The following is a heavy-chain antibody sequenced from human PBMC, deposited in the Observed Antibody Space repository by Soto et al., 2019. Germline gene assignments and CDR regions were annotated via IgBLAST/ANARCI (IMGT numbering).Heavy chain of an antibody. J-gene: IGHJ4*02. D-gene: IGHD2-15*01. CDR2: INHSGST. V-gene: IGHV4-34*01. CDR3: ARAGDYSGYADS. CDR1: GGSFRGYY. Sequence: QVQLQQWGAGLLKPSETLSLTCAVYGGSFRGYYWSWIRQPPGKGLEWIGEINHSGSTNYNPSLKSRVTMSVDTSKNQFSLNLSSVTAADTAVYYCARAGDYSGYADSRGQGALVTVSS.